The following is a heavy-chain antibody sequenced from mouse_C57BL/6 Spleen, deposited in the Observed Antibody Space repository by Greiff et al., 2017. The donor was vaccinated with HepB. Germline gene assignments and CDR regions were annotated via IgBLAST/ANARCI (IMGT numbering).Heavy chain of an antibody. J-gene: IGHJ3*01. CDR1: GYAFSSYW. CDR3: ARPYYGRSSWFAY. CDR2: IYPGDGDT. Sequence: VQLQQSGAELVKPGASVKISCKASGYAFSSYWMNWVKQRPGKGLEWIGQIYPGDGDTNYNGKFKGKATLTADKSSSTAYMQLSRLTSEDSAVYFCARPYYGRSSWFAYWGQGTLVTVSA. D-gene: IGHD1-1*01. V-gene: IGHV1-80*01.